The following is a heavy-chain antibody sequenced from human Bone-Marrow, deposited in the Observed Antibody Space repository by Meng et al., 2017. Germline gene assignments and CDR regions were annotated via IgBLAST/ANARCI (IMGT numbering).Heavy chain of an antibody. CDR3: ARFALLDY. J-gene: IGHJ4*02. CDR2: ISYDGSNK. Sequence: QLVLVESGGRLVQPVRSLRRSCGASGFTFSSYAMHWVRQAPGKGLEWVAVISYDGSNKYYADSVKGRFTISRDNSKNTLYLQMNSLRAEDTAVYYCARFALLDYWGQGTLVTVSS. V-gene: IGHV3-30*01. D-gene: IGHD3-10*01. CDR1: GFTFSSYA.